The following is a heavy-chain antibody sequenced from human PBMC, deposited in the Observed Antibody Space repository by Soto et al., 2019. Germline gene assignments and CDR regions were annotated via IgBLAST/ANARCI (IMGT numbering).Heavy chain of an antibody. V-gene: IGHV4-59*08. J-gene: IGHJ1*01. CDR1: GGSISSYY. CDR2: IYYSGST. D-gene: IGHD3-16*01. CDR3: ARHDYGDYFQH. Sequence: SETLSLTCTVSGGSISSYYWSWIRQPPGKGLEWIGYIYYSGSTNYNPSLKSRVTISVDTSKNQFSLKLSSVTAADTAVYYCARHDYGDYFQHWGQGTLVTVSS.